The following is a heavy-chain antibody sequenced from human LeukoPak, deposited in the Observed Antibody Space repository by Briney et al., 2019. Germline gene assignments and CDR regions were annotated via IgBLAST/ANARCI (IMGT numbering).Heavy chain of an antibody. J-gene: IGHJ2*01. CDR2: IYYSGST. V-gene: IGHV4-39*07. CDR1: GGSISSSSYY. CDR3: ASLTGDQVPYWYFDL. Sequence: SETLSLTCTVSGGSISSSSYYWGWIRQPPGEGLEWIGSIYYSGSTYYNPSLKSRVTISVDTSKNQFSLKLSSVTAADTAVYYCASLTGDQVPYWYFDLWGRGTLVTVSS. D-gene: IGHD7-27*01.